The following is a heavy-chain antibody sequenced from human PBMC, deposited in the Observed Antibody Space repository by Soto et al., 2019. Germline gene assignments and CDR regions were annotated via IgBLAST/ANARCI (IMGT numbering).Heavy chain of an antibody. CDR3: ARLQTAVPHY. CDR1: GDSISGSPYY. Sequence: QVQLQESGPGLVMPSETLSLTCTVSGDSISGSPYYWGWSRQPPGKRLEWIACVFYDGYTVYTPSLSSRATISVDTSKNQFYRKLASVAAAATAIYFCARLQTAVPHYWGQGILVTVSS. D-gene: IGHD6-13*01. V-gene: IGHV4-39*01. J-gene: IGHJ4*02. CDR2: VFYDGYT.